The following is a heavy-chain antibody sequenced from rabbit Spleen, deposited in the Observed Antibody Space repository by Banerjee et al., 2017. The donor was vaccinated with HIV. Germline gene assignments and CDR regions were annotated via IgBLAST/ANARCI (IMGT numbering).Heavy chain of an antibody. CDR3: ARAIVPWLGLTRLDL. CDR1: GIDFTNYY. D-gene: IGHD4-1*01. Sequence: QSLEESGGDLVKPGASLTLSCKASGIDFTNYYINWVRQAPGKGLEWIGIIYAARGTTDYASWVNGRFTISSDNAQSTVDLKMTSLTAADTATYFCARAIVPWLGLTRLDLWGPGTLVTVS. J-gene: IGHJ3*01. V-gene: IGHV1S7*01. CDR2: IYAARGTT.